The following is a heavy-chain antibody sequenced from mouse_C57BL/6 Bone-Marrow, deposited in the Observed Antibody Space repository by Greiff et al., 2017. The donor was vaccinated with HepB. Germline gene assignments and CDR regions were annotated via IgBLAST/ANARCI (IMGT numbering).Heavy chain of an antibody. CDR2: IRNKANGYTT. J-gene: IGHJ2*01. D-gene: IGHD4-1*01. CDR3: ARISNWDGDFDY. Sequence: EVNLVESGGGLVQPGGSLSLSCAASGFTFTDYYMSWVRQPPGKALEWLGFIRNKANGYTTEYSASVKGRFTISRDNSQSILYLQMNALRAEDSATYYCARISNWDGDFDYWGQGTTLTVSS. V-gene: IGHV7-3*01. CDR1: GFTFTDYY.